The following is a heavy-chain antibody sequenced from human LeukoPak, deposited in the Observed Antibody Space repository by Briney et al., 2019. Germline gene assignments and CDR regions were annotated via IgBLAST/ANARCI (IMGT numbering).Heavy chain of an antibody. V-gene: IGHV3-23*01. D-gene: IGHD6-13*01. CDR1: GFTFSSYA. CDR3: ARGGVGSNWYYFDY. Sequence: GGSLRLSCAASGFTFSSYAMSWVRQAPGKGLEWVSAISGSGGSTYYADSVKGRFTISRDNSKNTLYLQMNSLRAEDTAVYYCARGGVGSNWYYFDYWGQGTLVTVSS. CDR2: ISGSGGST. J-gene: IGHJ4*02.